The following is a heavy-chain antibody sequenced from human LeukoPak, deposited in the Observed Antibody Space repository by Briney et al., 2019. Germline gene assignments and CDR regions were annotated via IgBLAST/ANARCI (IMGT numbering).Heavy chain of an antibody. J-gene: IGHJ4*02. CDR2: IKQDGSEK. Sequence: PGGSLRLSCAASGFTFSSYAMSWVRQAPGKGLEWVANIKQDGSEKYYVDSVKGRFTISRDNAKNSLYLQMNSLRAEDTAVYYCARSSSGWEGCFDYWGQGTLVTVSS. CDR1: GFTFSSYA. CDR3: ARSSSGWEGCFDY. V-gene: IGHV3-7*01. D-gene: IGHD6-19*01.